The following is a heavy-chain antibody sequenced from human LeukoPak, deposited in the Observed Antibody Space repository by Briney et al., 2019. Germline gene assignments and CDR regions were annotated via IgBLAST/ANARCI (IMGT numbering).Heavy chain of an antibody. CDR3: AKDRPYIAVSGGPFDY. D-gene: IGHD6-19*01. J-gene: IGHJ4*02. Sequence: GGTLRLSCTASGFTFSSYAMSGVRQAPGKGRERGSANSGSGGSIFYADSMKCRFTISRDYSKNTLYLQMNSLRAEDTAVFYCAKDRPYIAVSGGPFDYWGQGTLVTVSS. V-gene: IGHV3-23*01. CDR2: NSGSGGSI. CDR1: GFTFSSYA.